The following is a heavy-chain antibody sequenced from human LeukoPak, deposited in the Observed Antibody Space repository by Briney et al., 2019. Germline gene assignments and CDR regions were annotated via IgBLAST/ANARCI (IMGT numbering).Heavy chain of an antibody. J-gene: IGHJ4*02. CDR1: GYTFTSYD. V-gene: IGHV1-8*01. Sequence: GASVKLSCTASGYTFTSYDINWVRQATGQGLEWMGRMNANSGNTGYAHTFQGRVTMTRNTSISTAYMELSSLRSEDTAVYYCARWAEYCSGGSCHDYWGQGTLVTVST. CDR2: MNANSGNT. CDR3: ARWAEYCSGGSCHDY. D-gene: IGHD2-15*01.